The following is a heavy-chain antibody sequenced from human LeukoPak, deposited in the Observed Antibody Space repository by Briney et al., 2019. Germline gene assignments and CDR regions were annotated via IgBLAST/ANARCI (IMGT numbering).Heavy chain of an antibody. CDR3: AKGRRPDIVVVPPARHFDY. V-gene: IGHV3-23*01. J-gene: IGHJ4*02. D-gene: IGHD2-2*01. Sequence: GGSLRLSCAASGFTFSSYAMSWVRQAPGKGLEWVSAITGSGGSTFHADSVKGRFTISRDNSKNTLYLQMNSLRAEDTALYYCAKGRRPDIVVVPPARHFDYWGQGTLVTVSS. CDR2: ITGSGGST. CDR1: GFTFSSYA.